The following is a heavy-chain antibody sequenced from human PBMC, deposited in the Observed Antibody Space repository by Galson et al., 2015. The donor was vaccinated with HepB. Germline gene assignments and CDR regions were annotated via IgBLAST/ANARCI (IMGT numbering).Heavy chain of an antibody. CDR2: INTSRDNT. V-gene: IGHV1-18*04. D-gene: IGHD4-11*01. J-gene: IGHJ6*02. Sequence: SVKVSCKASGYTFTSYAITWVRQAPGQGPEWMGWINTSRDNTNYAQKFRGRVTMTADTSTSTAYMELMNLRSDDTAVYYCARDFNGDSSNIEPYYYHYYGMNVWGPGTKVTVSS. CDR1: GYTFTSYA. CDR3: ARDFNGDSSNIEPYYYHYYGMNV.